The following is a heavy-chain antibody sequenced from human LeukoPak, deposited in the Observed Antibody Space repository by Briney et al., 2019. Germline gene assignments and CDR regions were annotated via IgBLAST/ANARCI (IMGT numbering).Heavy chain of an antibody. J-gene: IGHJ3*01. Sequence: SETLSLTCTVSGDSIRSYYWSWIRQPPGRGLEWIGNIHYSGSTKYNPSLKSRVTISVDTSKNQFSLRVTSMTAADTAVYYCARLGALHDAFDVWGQGTLVTVSS. CDR3: ARLGALHDAFDV. D-gene: IGHD3-16*01. V-gene: IGHV4-59*12. CDR2: IHYSGST. CDR1: GDSIRSYY.